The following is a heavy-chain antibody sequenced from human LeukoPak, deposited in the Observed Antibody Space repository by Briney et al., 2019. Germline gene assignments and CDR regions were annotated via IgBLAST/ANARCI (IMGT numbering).Heavy chain of an antibody. CDR2: INHSGST. CDR1: VGSFSGYY. D-gene: IGHD5-18*01. CDR3: ARGRIQLWTLAYCYFDY. V-gene: IGHV4-34*01. J-gene: IGHJ4*02. Sequence: SETRSLTCAVKVGSFSGYYWSWIPQPPGKGLGWIGEINHSGSTNYNPSLKSRVTISVDTSKNQFSLKLSSVTAADTAVYYCARGRIQLWTLAYCYFDYWGQGTLVTVSS.